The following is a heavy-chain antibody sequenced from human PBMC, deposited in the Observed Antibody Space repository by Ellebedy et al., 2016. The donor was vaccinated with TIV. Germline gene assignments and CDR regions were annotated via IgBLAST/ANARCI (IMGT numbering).Heavy chain of an antibody. CDR1: GFTFSNYW. CDR3: SGGISVAGTSLGF. Sequence: GESLKISCAASGFTFSNYWIHWVRQAPGKGLEWVSVIYSGGSTYYADSVKGRFTISRDNSKNKLYVQMNSLRAEDTAVYYCSGGISVAGTSLGFWGQGTLVTVSS. D-gene: IGHD6-19*01. CDR2: IYSGGST. J-gene: IGHJ4*02. V-gene: IGHV3-66*01.